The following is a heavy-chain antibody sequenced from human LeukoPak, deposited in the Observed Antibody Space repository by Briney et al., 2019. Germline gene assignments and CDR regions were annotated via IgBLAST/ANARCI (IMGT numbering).Heavy chain of an antibody. D-gene: IGHD5-12*01. J-gene: IGHJ4*02. V-gene: IGHV3-11*04. CDR3: ARGPRVVVATSYYFDY. CDR1: GFTFSDYY. Sequence: GGSRRLSCVASGFTFSDYYMSWIRQAPGKGLEWVSYISSSGSTIYYADSVKGRFTISRDNAKNSLYLQMNSLRAEDTAVYYCARGPRVVVATSYYFDYWGQGTLVTVSS. CDR2: ISSSGSTI.